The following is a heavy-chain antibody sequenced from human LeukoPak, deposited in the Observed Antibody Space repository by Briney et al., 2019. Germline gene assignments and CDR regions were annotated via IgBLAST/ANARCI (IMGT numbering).Heavy chain of an antibody. D-gene: IGHD6-19*01. J-gene: IGHJ4*02. CDR1: GFTFSNYW. CDR3: VGSSGWPFDY. CDR2: IKEDGSRI. Sequence: PGGSLRLSCAGTGFTFSNYWMNWVRQAPGKGLEWVANIKEDGSRINYVDSVKGRFTISRDNAKNSVYLQMDNLRAEDTAVYYCVGSSGWPFDYWGRGILVAVSS. V-gene: IGHV3-7*01.